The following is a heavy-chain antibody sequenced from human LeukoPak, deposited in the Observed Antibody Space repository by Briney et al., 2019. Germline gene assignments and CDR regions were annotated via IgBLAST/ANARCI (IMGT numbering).Heavy chain of an antibody. V-gene: IGHV4-61*02. CDR3: ARDTCSSTSCYTPYYYMDV. Sequence: PSETLSLTCTVSGGSISSSSYYWSWIRQPAGKGLEWIGRIYTSGSTNYNPSLKSRVTMSVDTSKNQFSLKLSSVTAADTAVYYCARDTCSSTSCYTPYYYMDVWGKGTTVTVSS. CDR1: GGSISSSSYY. J-gene: IGHJ6*03. CDR2: IYTSGST. D-gene: IGHD2-2*02.